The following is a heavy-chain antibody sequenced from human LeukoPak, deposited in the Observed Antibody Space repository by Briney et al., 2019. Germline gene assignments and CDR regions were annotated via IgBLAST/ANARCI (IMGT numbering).Heavy chain of an antibody. J-gene: IGHJ4*02. D-gene: IGHD3-10*01. V-gene: IGHV1-46*01. CDR1: GYTFTSYY. Sequence: ASVKVSCKASGYTFTSYYMHWVRQAPGQGLEWMGIINPSGGSTSYAQKFQGRVTMTRDTSTSTVYMELSSLRSEDTAVYYCASALWGFGELPYWGQGTLVTVSS. CDR2: INPSGGST. CDR3: ASALWGFGELPY.